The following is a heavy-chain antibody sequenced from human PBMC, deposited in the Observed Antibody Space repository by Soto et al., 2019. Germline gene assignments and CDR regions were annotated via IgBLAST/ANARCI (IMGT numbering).Heavy chain of an antibody. CDR1: VFSLSTNGVG. D-gene: IGHD6-13*01. Sequence: SGPTLVNPTQTLTLTCTFSVFSLSTNGVGVGWIRQPPGKALEWLALIYWDDDKRYSPSLKSRLTITKDTSKNQVVLTMTDMDPVDTATYYCAHRRSTSSSWINWFDPWGPGTLVTVSS. J-gene: IGHJ5*02. CDR3: AHRRSTSSSWINWFDP. V-gene: IGHV2-5*02. CDR2: IYWDDDK.